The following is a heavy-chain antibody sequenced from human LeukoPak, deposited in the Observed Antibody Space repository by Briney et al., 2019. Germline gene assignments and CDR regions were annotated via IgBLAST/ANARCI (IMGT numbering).Heavy chain of an antibody. D-gene: IGHD3-16*02. CDR2: ISGSGSST. Sequence: PGGSLRLSCAASGFTFSTYAMNWVRQAAGKGLEWVSSISGSGSSTFYADSVKGLFTISRDNSKNTQDLQMSSLRAEDTAIYYCAKGSLRLVELSSWTLDYWGQGTLVTVSS. V-gene: IGHV3-23*01. CDR1: GFTFSTYA. J-gene: IGHJ4*02. CDR3: AKGSLRLVELSSWTLDY.